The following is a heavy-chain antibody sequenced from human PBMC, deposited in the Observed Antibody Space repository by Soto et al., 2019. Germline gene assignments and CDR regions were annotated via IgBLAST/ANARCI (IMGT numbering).Heavy chain of an antibody. D-gene: IGHD4-17*01. V-gene: IGHV1-69*08. CDR2: IIPALGTA. CDR3: ARPDFGDYWYFDL. J-gene: IGHJ2*01. Sequence: QDQLVQSGAEVKKPGSSVKVSCKASGGTFSSHTFSWVRQAPGQGLEWMGRIIPALGTATYAQKFQGRVTITADESATPVYMELNSLRSEDTVVYYCARPDFGDYWYFDLWGRGTLVTVSS. CDR1: GGTFSSHT.